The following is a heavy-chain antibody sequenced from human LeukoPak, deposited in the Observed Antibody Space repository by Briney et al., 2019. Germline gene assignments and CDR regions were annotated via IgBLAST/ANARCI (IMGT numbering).Heavy chain of an antibody. J-gene: IGHJ4*02. CDR2: IYHSGST. Sequence: SETLSLTCTVPGYSISSGYYWGWIRQPPGKGRGGIGNIYHSGSTYYNPSLKSRGTIPVDTSKNQFSLKLSSVTAADTAVYYCARDQDIVVVPAAPNIFDYWGQGTLVTVSS. V-gene: IGHV4-38-2*02. CDR3: ARDQDIVVVPAAPNIFDY. CDR1: GYSISSGYY. D-gene: IGHD2-2*01.